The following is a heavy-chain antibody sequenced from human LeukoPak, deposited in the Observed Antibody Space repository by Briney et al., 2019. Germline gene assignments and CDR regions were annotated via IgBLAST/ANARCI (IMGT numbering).Heavy chain of an antibody. CDR1: GGYIITSGHY. CDR3: ARERSSSGGHSWFDP. D-gene: IGHD4-23*01. CDR2: IYYTGVT. J-gene: IGHJ5*02. V-gene: IGHV4-39*07. Sequence: SETLSLTCTVSGGYIITSGHYWGWIRQPPGKGLEWIGSIYYTGVTSTNPFFRSRMSISVDTSKNQFSLNLTSVTAADAAVYYCARERSSSGGHSWFDPWGQGTLVTVTS.